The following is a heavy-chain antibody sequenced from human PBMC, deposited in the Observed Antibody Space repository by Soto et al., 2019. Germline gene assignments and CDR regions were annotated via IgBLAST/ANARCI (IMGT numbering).Heavy chain of an antibody. D-gene: IGHD3-3*01. CDR3: AKGDRITIFGVVISPRGILFDY. J-gene: IGHJ4*02. V-gene: IGHV3-23*01. CDR1: GFTFSSYA. CDR2: ISGSGGST. Sequence: GGSLRLSCAASGFTFSSYAMSWVRQAPGKGLEWVSAISGSGGSTYYADSVKGRFTISRDNSKNTLYLQMNSLRAEDTAVYYCAKGDRITIFGVVISPRGILFDYWGQGTLVTVSS.